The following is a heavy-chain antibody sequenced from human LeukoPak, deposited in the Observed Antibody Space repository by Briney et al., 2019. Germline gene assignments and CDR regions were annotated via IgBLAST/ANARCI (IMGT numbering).Heavy chain of an antibody. J-gene: IGHJ4*02. CDR1: GYTFTSYD. Sequence: ASVKVSCKASGYTFTSYDINWVRQATGQGLEWVGWMNPNSGNTGYAQKFQGRVTMTRNTSISTAYMELSSLRSEDTAVYYCARVGPAVAGPDYWGQGTLVTVSS. V-gene: IGHV1-8*01. CDR2: MNPNSGNT. D-gene: IGHD6-19*01. CDR3: ARVGPAVAGPDY.